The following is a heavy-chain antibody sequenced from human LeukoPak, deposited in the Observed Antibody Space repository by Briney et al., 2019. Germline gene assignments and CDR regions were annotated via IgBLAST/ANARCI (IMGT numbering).Heavy chain of an antibody. J-gene: IGHJ4*02. CDR2: ISAYNGNT. CDR3: VRVDPYDYVWGSPFDY. Sequence: ASVKVSCKASGYTFTSYGISWVRQAPGQGLEWMGWISAYNGNTNYAQKLQGRVTMTTDTSTSTAYMELRSLRSDDTAVYYCVRVDPYDYVWGSPFDYWGQGTLVTVSS. V-gene: IGHV1-18*01. CDR1: GYTFTSYG. D-gene: IGHD3-16*01.